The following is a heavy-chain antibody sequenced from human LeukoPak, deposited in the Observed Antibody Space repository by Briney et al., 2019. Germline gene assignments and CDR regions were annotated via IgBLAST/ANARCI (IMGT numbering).Heavy chain of an antibody. V-gene: IGHV3-9*01. Sequence: GGSLRLSCAASGFTFDDYAMHWVRQAPGKGLEWVSGISWNSGSIGYADSVKGRFTISRDNAKNSLYLQMNSLRAEDTAVYYCATRPTQYSSSPQGAIWGQGTMVTVSS. J-gene: IGHJ3*02. CDR2: ISWNSGSI. CDR3: ATRPTQYSSSPQGAI. CDR1: GFTFDDYA. D-gene: IGHD6-6*01.